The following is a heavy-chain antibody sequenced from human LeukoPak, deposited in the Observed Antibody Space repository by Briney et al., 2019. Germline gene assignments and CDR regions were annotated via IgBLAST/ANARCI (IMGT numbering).Heavy chain of an antibody. Sequence: PGGSLRLSCEASGFTFSTSAMTWVRQAPGKGLMWVSGIADNGATYYAESVKGRFIISRDNSKNTLYLQMNSLRAEDTAVYYCARDRGYSSGFDAFDIWGQGTMVTVSS. J-gene: IGHJ3*02. CDR3: ARDRGYSSGFDAFDI. CDR2: IADNGAT. D-gene: IGHD6-19*01. V-gene: IGHV3-23*01. CDR1: GFTFSTSA.